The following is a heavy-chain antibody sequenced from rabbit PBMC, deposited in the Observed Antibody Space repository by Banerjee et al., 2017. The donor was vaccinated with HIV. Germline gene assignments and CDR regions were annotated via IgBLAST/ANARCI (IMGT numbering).Heavy chain of an antibody. CDR2: IYGGSSGST. CDR3: ARDGGSNYLIYYYFNL. D-gene: IGHD8-1*01. V-gene: IGHV1S45*01. Sequence: LEESGGGLVQPEGSLALTCRASGFSFSSSYWICWVRQAPGKGLELIACIYGGSSGSTDYASWAKGRFTISKTSATTVTLQMTSLTAADTATYFCARDGGSNYLIYYYFNLWGPGTLVTVS. J-gene: IGHJ4*01. CDR1: GFSFSSSYW.